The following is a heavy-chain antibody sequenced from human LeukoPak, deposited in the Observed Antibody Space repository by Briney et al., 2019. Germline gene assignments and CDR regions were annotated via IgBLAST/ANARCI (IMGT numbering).Heavy chain of an antibody. J-gene: IGHJ6*02. Sequence: EPSGTLSLTCAVSGGSISSSNWWSWVRQPPGKGQEWIGYNSGSTKYNPSLKSRVTTSVDTSKNQFSLKLSSVTAADTAVYYCARGPNDFWDYGMDVWGQGTTVTVSS. CDR2: YNSGST. D-gene: IGHD3-3*01. V-gene: IGHV4-4*02. CDR3: ARGPNDFWDYGMDV. CDR1: GGSISSSNW.